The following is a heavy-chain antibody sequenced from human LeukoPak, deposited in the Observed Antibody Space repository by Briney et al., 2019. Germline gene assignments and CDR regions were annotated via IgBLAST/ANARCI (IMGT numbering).Heavy chain of an antibody. CDR3: AHRRIVAAGQLFDY. J-gene: IGHJ4*02. D-gene: IGHD6-13*01. CDR1: GGSISSGGYS. Sequence: QTLSLTCAVSGGSISSGGYSWSWIRQPPGKALEWLALIYWDDNKRYSPSLKSRLSITKDTSKNQVVLTMTNMDPVDTATYYCAHRRIVAAGQLFDYWGQGTQVTVSS. V-gene: IGHV2-5*08. CDR2: IYWDDNK.